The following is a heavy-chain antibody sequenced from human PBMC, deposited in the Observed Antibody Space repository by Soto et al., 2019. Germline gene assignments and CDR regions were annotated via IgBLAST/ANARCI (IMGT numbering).Heavy chain of an antibody. Sequence: GGSLRLSCAASGFTFSSYAMHWVRQAPGKGLEWVAVISYDGSNKYYADSVKGRFTISRDNSKNTLYLQMNSLRAEDTAVYYCARARGATIHYYYYYGMDVWGQGTTVTVSS. CDR3: ARARGATIHYYYYYGMDV. CDR2: ISYDGSNK. V-gene: IGHV3-30-3*01. CDR1: GFTFSSYA. D-gene: IGHD5-12*01. J-gene: IGHJ6*02.